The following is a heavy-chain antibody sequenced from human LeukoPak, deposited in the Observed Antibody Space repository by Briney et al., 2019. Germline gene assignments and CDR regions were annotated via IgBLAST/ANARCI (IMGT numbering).Heavy chain of an antibody. Sequence: GGSLRLSCAASEFSVGSNYMTWVRQAPGKGLEWVSLIYSGGSTYYADSVKGRFTISRDNSKNTLYLQMNSLRAEDTAVYYCARESSDWFSDAFDIWGQGTVVTVSS. J-gene: IGHJ3*02. CDR3: ARESSDWFSDAFDI. CDR1: EFSVGSNY. CDR2: IYSGGST. D-gene: IGHD6-19*01. V-gene: IGHV3-66*01.